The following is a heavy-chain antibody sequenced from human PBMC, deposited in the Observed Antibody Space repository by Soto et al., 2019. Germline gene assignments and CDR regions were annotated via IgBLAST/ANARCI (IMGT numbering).Heavy chain of an antibody. V-gene: IGHV1-24*01. CDR1: GYTLTELS. CDR3: ATEGPSITMVRGVIVLNAFDI. Sequence: ASVKVSCKVSGYTLTELSMHWVRQAPGKGLEGMGGFDPEDGETIYAQKFQGRVTMTEDTSTDTAYMELSSLRSEDTAVYYCATEGPSITMVRGVIVLNAFDIWGQGTMVTVSS. D-gene: IGHD3-10*01. J-gene: IGHJ3*02. CDR2: FDPEDGET.